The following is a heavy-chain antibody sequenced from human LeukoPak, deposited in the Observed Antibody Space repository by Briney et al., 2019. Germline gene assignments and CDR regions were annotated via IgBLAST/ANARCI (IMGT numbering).Heavy chain of an antibody. Sequence: SETLSLTCTVSGDSTYNSIYYWAWIRQPPGKGLEWIGSIDYSGSTHYNPSLESRVTISVDTSKTQFSLTVTSVTAADTAVYYCARHMSVSYDAFDLWGRGTTVTVSS. CDR2: IDYSGST. D-gene: IGHD3-10*01. J-gene: IGHJ3*01. V-gene: IGHV4-39*01. CDR3: ARHMSVSYDAFDL. CDR1: GDSTYNSIYY.